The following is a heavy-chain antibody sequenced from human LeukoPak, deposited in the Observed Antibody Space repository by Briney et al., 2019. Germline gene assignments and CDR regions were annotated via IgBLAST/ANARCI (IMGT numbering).Heavy chain of an antibody. D-gene: IGHD6-19*01. V-gene: IGHV3-20*04. CDR3: AKNLGSGWYFPFDY. Sequence: GGSLRLSCAASGFTFDDYGMSWVRQAPGKGLEWVSGINWNGGSTGYADSVKGRFTISSDNAKNSLYLQMDSLSAEDTAFYYCAKNLGSGWYFPFDYWGQGTLVTVSS. CDR2: INWNGGST. J-gene: IGHJ4*02. CDR1: GFTFDDYG.